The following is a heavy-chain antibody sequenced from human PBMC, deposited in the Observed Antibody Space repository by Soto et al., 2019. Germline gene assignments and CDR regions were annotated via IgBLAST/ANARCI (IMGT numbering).Heavy chain of an antibody. CDR1: GGSISSGGDY. Sequence: PSETLSLTCAVSGGSISSGGDYGIWNRQHTGKVLDWIGYIYYSGSAYYNPSLKSRVTISVDTSKNQFSLKLSSVTAADTAVYYCARRDSSGYQGPAFDYWGQGTLVTVSS. CDR2: IYYSGSA. CDR3: ARRDSSGYQGPAFDY. V-gene: IGHV4-31*11. J-gene: IGHJ4*02. D-gene: IGHD3-22*01.